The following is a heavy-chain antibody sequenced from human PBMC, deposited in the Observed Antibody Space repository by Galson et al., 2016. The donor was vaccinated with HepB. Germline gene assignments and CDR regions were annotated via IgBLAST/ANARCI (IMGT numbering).Heavy chain of an antibody. CDR2: IWYDGSNK. D-gene: IGHD3-10*01. CDR3: AREIPHMVHGGLDY. CDR1: GFTFSHYG. V-gene: IGHV3-33*01. Sequence: SLRLSCAASGFTFSHYGMHWVRQAPGKGLEWVAVIWYDGSNKYYADSVKGRFTISRDTSMNTLYLQMNSLRAEDTAVYYCAREIPHMVHGGLDYWGQGTLVTVSS. J-gene: IGHJ4*02.